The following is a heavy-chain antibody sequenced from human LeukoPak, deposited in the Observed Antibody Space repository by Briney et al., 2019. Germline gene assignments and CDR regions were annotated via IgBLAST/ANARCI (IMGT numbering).Heavy chain of an antibody. V-gene: IGHV4-34*01. Sequence: PSETLSLTCAVYGGSFSGYCWSWIRQPPGKGLEWIGEINHSGSTNYNPSLKSRVTISVDTSKNQFSLKLSSVTAADTAVYYCARGRAEYYYYYYYMDVWGKGTTVTVSS. CDR3: ARGRAEYYYYYYYMDV. J-gene: IGHJ6*03. D-gene: IGHD2-2*01. CDR2: INHSGST. CDR1: GGSFSGYC.